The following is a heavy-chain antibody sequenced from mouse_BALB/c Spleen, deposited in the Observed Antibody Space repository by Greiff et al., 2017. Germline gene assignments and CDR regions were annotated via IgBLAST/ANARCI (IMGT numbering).Heavy chain of an antibody. V-gene: IGHV5-12-1*01. CDR1: GFAFSSYD. J-gene: IGHJ2*01. CDR2: ISSGGGST. D-gene: IGHD2-14*01. CDR3: ARHRVNYRYYFDY. Sequence: EVQRVESGGGLVKPGGSLKLSCAASGFAFSSYDMSWVRQTPEKRLEWVAYISSGGGSTYYPDTVKGRFTISRDNAKNTLYLQMSSLKSEDTAMYYCARHRVNYRYYFDYWGQGTTLTVSS.